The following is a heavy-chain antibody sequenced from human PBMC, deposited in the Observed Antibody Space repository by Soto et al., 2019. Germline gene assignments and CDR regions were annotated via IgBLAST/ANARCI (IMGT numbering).Heavy chain of an antibody. CDR3: AREIKNWTYDYYYYYMDV. CDR1: GYTFTSYG. J-gene: IGHJ6*03. CDR2: ISAYNGNT. V-gene: IGHV1-18*01. Sequence: QVQLVQSGAEVKKPGASVKVSCQASGYTFTSYGISWVRQAPGQGLEWMGWISAYNGNTNYAQKLQGRVTITTDTSTSTAYMELRSLRSDDTAVYYCAREIKNWTYDYYYYYMDVWGKGTTVTVSS. D-gene: IGHD1-7*01.